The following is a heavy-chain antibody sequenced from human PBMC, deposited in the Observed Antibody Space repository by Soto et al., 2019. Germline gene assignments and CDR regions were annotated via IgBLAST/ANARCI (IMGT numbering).Heavy chain of an antibody. CDR3: ARAQPTYSSSYFDY. CDR1: GFTFSSYA. J-gene: IGHJ4*02. D-gene: IGHD3-22*01. CDR2: ISGRGDDT. Sequence: EVQLLESGGDLVQRGGSLRLSCAASGFTFSSYAMSWVRQAPGKGLEWVSTISGRGDDTYYTDSVKGRFTVSRDNSKNTLYVHMNSLRAEDTAVYYCARAQPTYSSSYFDYWGQGTLVTVSS. V-gene: IGHV3-23*01.